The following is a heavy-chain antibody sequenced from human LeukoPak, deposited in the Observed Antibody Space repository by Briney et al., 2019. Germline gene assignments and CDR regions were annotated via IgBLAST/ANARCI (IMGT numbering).Heavy chain of an antibody. V-gene: IGHV1-2*02. CDR2: INPNSGGT. J-gene: IGHJ5*02. CDR3: ARGSPLEWELHWFDP. CDR1: GYTFTGYY. D-gene: IGHD1-26*01. Sequence: ASVKVSCKASGYTFTGYYMHWVRQAPGQGLEWMGWINPNSGGTNYAQKFQGRVTMTRDTSISTAYMELSRLRSDDTAVYYCARGSPLEWELHWFDPWGQGTLVTVSS.